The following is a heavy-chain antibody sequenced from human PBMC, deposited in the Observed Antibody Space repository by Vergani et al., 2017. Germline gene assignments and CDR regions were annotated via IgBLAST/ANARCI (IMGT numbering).Heavy chain of an antibody. Sequence: QVQLQESGPGLVKPSQTLSLTCTVSGGPISSGGYYWSWTHQHPGKGLEWIGYIYYSGSTYYNPSLKSRVTISVDTSKNQFSLKLSSVTAADTAVYYCARGVGYCSGGSCYDYWGQGTLVTVSS. V-gene: IGHV4-31*03. D-gene: IGHD2-15*01. CDR1: GGPISSGGYY. CDR3: ARGVGYCSGGSCYDY. J-gene: IGHJ4*02. CDR2: IYYSGST.